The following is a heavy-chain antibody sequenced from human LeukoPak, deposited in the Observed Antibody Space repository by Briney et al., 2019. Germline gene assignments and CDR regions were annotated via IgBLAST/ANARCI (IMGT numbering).Heavy chain of an antibody. CDR2: IKSKTDGGTT. V-gene: IGHV3-15*01. CDR1: GFTFSNAW. CDR3: TTERKTVDFWRGYYAFDY. Sequence: GGSLRLSCAASGFTFSNAWMNWVRQAPGKGLEWVGRIKSKTDGGTTDYAAPVKGRFTISRDDSKNTLYLQMNSLKTEDTAVYYCTTERKTVDFWRGYYAFDYWGQGTLVTVSS. D-gene: IGHD3-3*01. J-gene: IGHJ4*02.